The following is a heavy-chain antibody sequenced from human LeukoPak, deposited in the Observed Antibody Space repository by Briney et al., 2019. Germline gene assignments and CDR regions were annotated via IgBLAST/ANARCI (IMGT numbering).Heavy chain of an antibody. CDR2: INPNSGGT. CDR3: ARDTSDRGSYYPLGY. J-gene: IGHJ4*02. D-gene: IGHD1-26*01. CDR1: GYTFTGYY. V-gene: IGHV1-2*02. Sequence: ASVKVSCKASGYTFTGYYMHWVRQAPGQGLEWMGWINPNSGGTNYAQKFQGRVTMTRDTSISTAYMELSRLRSDDTAVYYCARDTSDRGSYYPLGYWGQGTLVTVSS.